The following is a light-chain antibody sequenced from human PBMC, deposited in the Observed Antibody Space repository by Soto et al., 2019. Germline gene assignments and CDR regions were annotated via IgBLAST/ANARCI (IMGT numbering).Light chain of an antibody. CDR2: GAS. V-gene: IGKV3-20*01. CDR3: QQYGSSPRT. Sequence: EIVLTQSPGTLSLSPGERATLSCRASQSVSSSYFAWYQQKPGQAPRLLIYGASGRATGIPDRFSGSGSGTDFTLTISRLEPEDFAVYYCQQYGSSPRTFGQGTKVEIK. CDR1: QSVSSSY. J-gene: IGKJ1*01.